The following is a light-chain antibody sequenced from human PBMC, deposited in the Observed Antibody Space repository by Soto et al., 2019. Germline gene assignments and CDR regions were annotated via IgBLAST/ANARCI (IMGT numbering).Light chain of an antibody. CDR3: HQYNSWPPGT. CDR2: DAS. J-gene: IGKJ2*01. Sequence: EIVLAQSAATLSVSPGERVTLSCRASQSVSSYLAWYQQKPGQAPRLLIYDASNRATGIPARFSGSGSGTDFTLTISSLQSEDFALYYCHQYNSWPPGTFGQGTKVDIK. V-gene: IGKV3D-15*01. CDR1: QSVSSY.